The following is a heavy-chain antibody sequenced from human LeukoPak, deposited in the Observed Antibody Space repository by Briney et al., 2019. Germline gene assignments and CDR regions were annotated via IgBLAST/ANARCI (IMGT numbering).Heavy chain of an antibody. CDR3: ARGYNWNYAPIDY. Sequence: ASVKVSCKASGYTFTGYYMHWVRQAPGQGLEWMGWINPNSGGTNYAQKFQGRVTMTRDTSISTAYMELSRLRSDDTAVYYCARGYNWNYAPIDYWGQGTLVTVSS. CDR1: GYTFTGYY. J-gene: IGHJ4*02. CDR2: INPNSGGT. V-gene: IGHV1-2*02. D-gene: IGHD1-7*01.